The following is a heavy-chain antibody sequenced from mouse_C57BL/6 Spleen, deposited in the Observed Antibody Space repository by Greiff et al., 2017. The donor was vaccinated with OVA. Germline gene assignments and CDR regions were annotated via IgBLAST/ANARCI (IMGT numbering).Heavy chain of an antibody. V-gene: IGHV1-64*01. D-gene: IGHD1-1*01. CDR2: IHPNSGST. J-gene: IGHJ1*03. CDR1: GYTFTSYW. CDR3: ARNRNYGSTYWYFDV. Sequence: VQLQQPGAELVKPGASVKLSCKASGYTFTSYWMHWVKQRPGQGLEWIGMIHPNSGSTNYNEKFKSKATLTVDKSSSTAYMQLSSLTSEDSAVYYCARNRNYGSTYWYFDVWGTGTTVTVSS.